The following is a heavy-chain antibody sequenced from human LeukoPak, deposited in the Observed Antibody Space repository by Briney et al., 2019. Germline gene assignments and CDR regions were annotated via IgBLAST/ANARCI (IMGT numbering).Heavy chain of an antibody. J-gene: IGHJ4*02. Sequence: GRSLRLSCAVSGFTFGGYAMHWVRQAPGKGLEGLALISYDGTSIYYADSVKGRFTISRDNSKNTLYLQMSSLRPDDMAVYYCAKGHGGNSLNYFDYWGQGALVTVSS. D-gene: IGHD4-23*01. V-gene: IGHV3-30*04. CDR3: AKGHGGNSLNYFDY. CDR1: GFTFGGYA. CDR2: ISYDGTSI.